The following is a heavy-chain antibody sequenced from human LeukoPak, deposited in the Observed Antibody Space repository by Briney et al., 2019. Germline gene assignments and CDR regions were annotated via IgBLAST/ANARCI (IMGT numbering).Heavy chain of an antibody. CDR2: INSDGSIT. Sequence: TGGSLRLSCAASGFTFSSYWMYWVRQVPGKGLVWVSRINSDGSITTYADSVKGRFTISRDNSKNTLYLQMNSLRAEDTAVYYCAKARAGYYGSGSYQDFWGQGTLVTVSS. J-gene: IGHJ4*02. V-gene: IGHV3-74*01. CDR1: GFTFSSYW. CDR3: AKARAGYYGSGSYQDF. D-gene: IGHD3-10*01.